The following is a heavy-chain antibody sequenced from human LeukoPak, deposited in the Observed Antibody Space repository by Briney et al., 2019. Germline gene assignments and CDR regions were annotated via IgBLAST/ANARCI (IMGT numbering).Heavy chain of an antibody. CDR2: IKQDESEK. CDR3: ARHPFYCSGGSCYDYYYMDV. Sequence: GGSLRLSCAASGFTFNDYYMTWVRQAPGKGLEWVANIKQDESEKYYVDSVKGRFTISRDNAKNSLYLQMNSLRAEDTAVYYCARHPFYCSGGSCYDYYYMDVWGKGTTVTVSS. D-gene: IGHD2-15*01. CDR1: GFTFNDYY. V-gene: IGHV3-7*01. J-gene: IGHJ6*03.